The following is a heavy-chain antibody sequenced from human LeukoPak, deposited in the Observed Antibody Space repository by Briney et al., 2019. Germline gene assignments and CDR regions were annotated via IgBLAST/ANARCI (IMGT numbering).Heavy chain of an antibody. D-gene: IGHD2-2*01. CDR3: ARDVGYCSSTSCYPEIDY. CDR2: IWYDGSNK. Sequence: PGGSLRLSCAASGFTVSSNYMSWVRQAPGKGLEWVAVIWYDGSNKYYADSVKGRFTISRDNSKNTLYLQMNSLRAEDTAVYYCARDVGYCSSTSCYPEIDYWGQGTLVTVSS. V-gene: IGHV3-33*08. CDR1: GFTVSSNY. J-gene: IGHJ4*02.